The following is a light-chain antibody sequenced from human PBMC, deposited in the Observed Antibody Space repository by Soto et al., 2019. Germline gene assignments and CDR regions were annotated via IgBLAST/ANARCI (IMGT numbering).Light chain of an antibody. J-gene: IGLJ1*01. V-gene: IGLV2-14*01. CDR1: SSDVGGYNY. CDR2: EFS. Sequence: QSALTQPASVSGSPGQSITISCTGTSSDVGGYNYVSWYQQHPGKAPKLMIYEFSNRPSGVAKRFSGSKSGNTASLTISGLQAEDEADYYCSSYTSSSIDYVFGTGTKLTVL. CDR3: SSYTSSSIDYV.